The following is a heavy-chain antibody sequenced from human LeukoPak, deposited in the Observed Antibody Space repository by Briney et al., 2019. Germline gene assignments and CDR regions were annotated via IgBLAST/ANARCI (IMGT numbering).Heavy chain of an antibody. CDR2: IIPIFGTA. Sequence: ASVKVSCKASGGTFSSYAISWVRQAPGQGLEWMGGIIPIFGTANYAQKFQGRVTITADKSTSTAYMELSSLGSEDTAVYYCARGSGYYYYYGMDVWGKGTTVTVSS. V-gene: IGHV1-69*06. CDR1: GGTFSSYA. J-gene: IGHJ6*04. CDR3: ARGSGYYYYYGMDV.